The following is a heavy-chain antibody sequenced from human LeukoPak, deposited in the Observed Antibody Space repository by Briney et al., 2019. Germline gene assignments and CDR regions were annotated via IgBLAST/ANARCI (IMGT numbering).Heavy chain of an antibody. CDR3: AREVVVVPAAIEYFQH. J-gene: IGHJ1*01. V-gene: IGHV3-11*04. Sequence: GGSLRLSCAASGFTFSDYYMSWIRQAPGKGLEWVSYISSSGSTIYYADSVKGRFTISRDNAKNSLYLQMNSLRAEDTAVYYCAREVVVVPAAIEYFQHWGQGTLVTVSS. D-gene: IGHD2-2*02. CDR1: GFTFSDYY. CDR2: ISSSGSTI.